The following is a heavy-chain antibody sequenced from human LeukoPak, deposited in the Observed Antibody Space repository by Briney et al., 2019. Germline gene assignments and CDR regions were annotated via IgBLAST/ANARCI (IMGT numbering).Heavy chain of an antibody. V-gene: IGHV4-38-2*01. CDR3: ARPAYAEYSSSWWAY. J-gene: IGHJ4*02. Sequence: PPETLSLTCVVSGYSISSGYYWGWIRQPPGKGLEWIGSIYHSGSTYYNPSLKSRVTISVDTSKNQFSLKLRSVTAADTAVYYCARPAYAEYSSSWWAYWGQGTLVTVSS. D-gene: IGHD6-6*01. CDR2: IYHSGST. CDR1: GYSISSGYY.